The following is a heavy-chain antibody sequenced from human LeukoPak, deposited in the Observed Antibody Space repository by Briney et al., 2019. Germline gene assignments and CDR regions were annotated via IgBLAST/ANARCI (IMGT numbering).Heavy chain of an antibody. CDR1: GFTFSNAW. CDR2: IRWNAGST. D-gene: IGHD3-10*01. CDR3: ARDKPRRITMVRGIITDAFDI. J-gene: IGHJ3*02. Sequence: GGSLRLSCAASGFTFSNAWMSWVRQAPGKALEWVSGIRWNAGSTGYGDSVKGRFTISRDNAKNSLFLQMNSLRAEDTALYYCARDKPRRITMVRGIITDAFDIWGQGTMVTVSS. V-gene: IGHV3-20*04.